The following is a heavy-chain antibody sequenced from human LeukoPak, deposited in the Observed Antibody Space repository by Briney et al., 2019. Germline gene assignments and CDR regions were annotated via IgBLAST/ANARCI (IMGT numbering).Heavy chain of an antibody. D-gene: IGHD2/OR15-2a*01. V-gene: IGHV1-69*13. Sequence: SVKVSCKASGGTFSSYAISWVRQAPGQGLEWMGGIIPIFGTANYAQKFQGRVTITADESTSTAYMELSSLRSEDTAVYYCAREPVYGRTLYYFDYWGQGTLVTVSS. J-gene: IGHJ4*02. CDR2: IIPIFGTA. CDR1: GGTFSSYA. CDR3: AREPVYGRTLYYFDY.